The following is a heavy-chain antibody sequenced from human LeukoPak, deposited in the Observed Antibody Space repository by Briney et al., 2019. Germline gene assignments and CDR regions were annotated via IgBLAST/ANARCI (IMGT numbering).Heavy chain of an antibody. CDR2: IYYSGST. Sequence: PSETLSLTCTVSGGSIGGGGYYWSWIRQHPGKGLEWIGYIYYSGSTYYNPSLKSRVTISVDTSKNQFSLKLSSVTAADTAVYYCARDTSYGMDVWGQGTTVTVSS. CDR1: GGSIGGGGYY. V-gene: IGHV4-31*03. CDR3: ARDTSYGMDV. J-gene: IGHJ6*02.